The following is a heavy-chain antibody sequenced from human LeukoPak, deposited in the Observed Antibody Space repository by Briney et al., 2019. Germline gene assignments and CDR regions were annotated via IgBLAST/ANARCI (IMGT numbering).Heavy chain of an antibody. J-gene: IGHJ4*02. D-gene: IGHD3-10*01. CDR3: AVLTDGAFDY. CDR1: GYSFTTYW. Sequence: GESLKISCKGSGYSFTTYWIAWVRQMPGKGLEWMGVIYPGDSDTRYSPSFQGQVTISADKSISTAYLQWSSLRASDTAMYYCAVLTDGAFDYWGQGTLVTVSS. V-gene: IGHV5-51*01. CDR2: IYPGDSDT.